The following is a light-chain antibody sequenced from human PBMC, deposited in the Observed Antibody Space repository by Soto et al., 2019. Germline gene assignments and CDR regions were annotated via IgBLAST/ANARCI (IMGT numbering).Light chain of an antibody. CDR3: QQYNNYSGA. J-gene: IGKJ1*01. CDR1: QSISSW. V-gene: IGKV1-5*01. CDR2: DAS. Sequence: DIQMTQSPSTLSASVGDRVTITCRASQSISSWVAWYQQKPGKAPTLLIYDASSLESGVPSRFSGSGSGTEFTLTISSLQPDDFATYYCQQYNNYSGAFGQGTKVEIK.